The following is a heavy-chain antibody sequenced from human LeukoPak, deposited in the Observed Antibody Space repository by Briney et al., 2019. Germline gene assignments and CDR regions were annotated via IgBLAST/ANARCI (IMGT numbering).Heavy chain of an antibody. V-gene: IGHV1-2*06. CDR1: GYTFTGYY. CDR3: ARGKTMTTVTT. Sequence: ASVKVSCKASGYTFTGYYMHWVRQAPGQGPEWTGRINPNSGGTNYPQKFRGRVTVTKDTSISTAYMELSSLRSDDTAVYYCARGKTMTTVTTWGQGTLVTVSS. D-gene: IGHD4-17*01. CDR2: INPNSGGT. J-gene: IGHJ5*02.